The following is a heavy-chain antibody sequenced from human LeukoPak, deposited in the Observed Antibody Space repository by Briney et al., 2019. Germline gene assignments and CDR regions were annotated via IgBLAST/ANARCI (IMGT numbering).Heavy chain of an antibody. J-gene: IGHJ4*02. V-gene: IGHV3-30*18. D-gene: IGHD2-21*02. CDR1: GFTFSSYG. CDR2: ISYDGSNK. CDR3: AKLCGGDRYFDY. Sequence: GRSLRLSCAASGFTFSSYGMHWVRQAPGKGLEGVAVISYDGSNKYYADSVKGRFTISRDNSKNTLYLQMNSLRAEDTAVYYCAKLCGGDRYFDYWGQGTLVTVSS.